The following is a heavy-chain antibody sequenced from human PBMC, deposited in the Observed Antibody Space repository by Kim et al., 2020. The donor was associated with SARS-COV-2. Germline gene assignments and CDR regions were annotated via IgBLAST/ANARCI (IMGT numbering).Heavy chain of an antibody. Sequence: GESLKISCKTSGYSFPSYWIAWVRQMPGKGLEWMGSIFPPDSDTRYSPSFQGQVTISVDMSSSTAFLHWSSLKAPDTAKYYCERQIGYNSTWELIDAFDVWGQGTLVSVSS. CDR2: IFPPDSDT. V-gene: IGHV5-51*01. CDR3: ERQIGYNSTWELIDAFDV. CDR1: GYSFPSYW. D-gene: IGHD6-13*01. J-gene: IGHJ3*01.